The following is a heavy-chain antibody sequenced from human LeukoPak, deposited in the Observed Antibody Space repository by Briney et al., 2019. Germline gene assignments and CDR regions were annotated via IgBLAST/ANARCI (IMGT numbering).Heavy chain of an antibody. CDR3: AKARVLTVAYDAFDI. CDR2: ISGSGGST. V-gene: IGHV3-23*01. CDR1: GFTFSSYA. D-gene: IGHD6-19*01. Sequence: GGSLRLSCAASGFTFSSYAMSWVRQAPGKGLEWVSAISGSGGSTYYADSVKGWFTISRDNSKNTLYLQMNSLRAEDTAVYYCAKARVLTVAYDAFDIWGQGTMVTVSS. J-gene: IGHJ3*02.